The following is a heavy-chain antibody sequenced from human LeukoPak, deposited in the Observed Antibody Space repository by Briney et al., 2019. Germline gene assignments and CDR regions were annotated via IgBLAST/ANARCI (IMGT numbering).Heavy chain of an antibody. CDR1: GGSISSGGYY. Sequence: PSQTLSLTCTVSGGSISSGGYYWSWIRQHPGKGLEWIGYIYYSGSTYYNPSLKSRVTISVDTSKNQFSLKLSSVTAADTAVYYCARDKLGISGMDVWGQGTTVTVSS. CDR3: ARDKLGISGMDV. CDR2: IYYSGST. D-gene: IGHD7-27*01. J-gene: IGHJ6*02. V-gene: IGHV4-31*03.